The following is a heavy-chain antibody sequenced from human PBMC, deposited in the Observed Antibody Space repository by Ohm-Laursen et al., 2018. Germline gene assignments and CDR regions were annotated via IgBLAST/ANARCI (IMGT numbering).Heavy chain of an antibody. CDR2: IHSNSGAT. Sequence: ASVKVSCKASGYTFTGYYLHWVRQAPGQGLEWMGWIHSNSGATNSAQKFQGRVTMTRDTSISTAYMELSRLRSDDTAVYYCARDQYYDSSGYYLGYYGMDVWGQGTTVTVSS. CDR1: GYTFTGYY. V-gene: IGHV1-2*02. CDR3: ARDQYYDSSGYYLGYYGMDV. J-gene: IGHJ6*02. D-gene: IGHD3-22*01.